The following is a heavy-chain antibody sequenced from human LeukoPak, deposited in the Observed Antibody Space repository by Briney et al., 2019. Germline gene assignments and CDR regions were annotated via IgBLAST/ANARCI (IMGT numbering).Heavy chain of an antibody. J-gene: IGHJ4*02. CDR3: VYGDNRGY. CDR2: ISSSSSNT. CDR1: GFTSSIST. Sequence: GGSLRLSCAASGFTSSISTMNWVRQAPGQGLEWVSSISSSSSNTHYADSVKGRFTISRDNAKNSLYLQMNSLRDEDTAVYYCVYGDNRGYWGQGTLVTVSS. V-gene: IGHV3-21*01. D-gene: IGHD4-17*01.